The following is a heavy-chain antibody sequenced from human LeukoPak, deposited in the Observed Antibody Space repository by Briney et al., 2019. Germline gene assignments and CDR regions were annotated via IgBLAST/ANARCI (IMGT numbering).Heavy chain of an antibody. CDR2: ISDSSTTI. Sequence: PGGSLRLSCAASGFTFSSYNMNWVRQAPGKGLGWVSYISDSSTTIYYADSVKGRFTISRDNSKNTLYLQMNSLRAEDTAVYYCAKVRFLDYYDSSPTDYWGQGTLVTVSS. D-gene: IGHD3-22*01. J-gene: IGHJ4*02. CDR1: GFTFSSYN. CDR3: AKVRFLDYYDSSPTDY. V-gene: IGHV3-48*01.